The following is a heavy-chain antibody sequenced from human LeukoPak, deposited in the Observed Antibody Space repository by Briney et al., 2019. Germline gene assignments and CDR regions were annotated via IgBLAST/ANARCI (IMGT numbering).Heavy chain of an antibody. CDR3: ARGVRFGELFHNWFDP. J-gene: IGHJ5*02. CDR1: VYTFTSYG. Sequence: ASVKVSCKASVYTFTSYGISWVRQAPGQGLEWMGWISAYNGNTNYAQKLQGRVTMTTDTSTSTAYMELRSLRSDDTAVYYCARGVRFGELFHNWFDPWGQGTLVTVSS. CDR2: ISAYNGNT. D-gene: IGHD3-10*01. V-gene: IGHV1-18*01.